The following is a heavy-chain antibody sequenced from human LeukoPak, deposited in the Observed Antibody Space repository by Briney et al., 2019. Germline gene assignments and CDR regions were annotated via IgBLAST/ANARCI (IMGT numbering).Heavy chain of an antibody. CDR3: AIRPKGYYGSGSYSGYNWFDP. Sequence: SETLSLTCAVYGGSFSGYYWSWIRQPPGKGLEWIGEINHSGSTNYNPSLKSRVTISVDTSKNQFSLKLSSVTAADTAVYYCAIRPKGYYGSGSYSGYNWFDPWGQGTLVTVSS. D-gene: IGHD3-10*01. J-gene: IGHJ5*02. CDR1: GGSFSGYY. V-gene: IGHV4-34*01. CDR2: INHSGST.